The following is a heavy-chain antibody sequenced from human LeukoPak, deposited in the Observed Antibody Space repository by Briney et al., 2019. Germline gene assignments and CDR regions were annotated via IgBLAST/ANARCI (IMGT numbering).Heavy chain of an antibody. CDR3: ATIEGGAGTD. V-gene: IGHV1-2*02. J-gene: IGHJ4*02. Sequence: GASVKVSCKASGYTFTDYYIHWVRQAPGQGLEWMGYIYPESGDTKYAQKFQGRVTMTRDTSITTAYTELTRLTSDDTAVYSCATIEGGAGTDWGQGTLVTVSS. CDR2: IYPESGDT. CDR1: GYTFTDYY. D-gene: IGHD6-19*01.